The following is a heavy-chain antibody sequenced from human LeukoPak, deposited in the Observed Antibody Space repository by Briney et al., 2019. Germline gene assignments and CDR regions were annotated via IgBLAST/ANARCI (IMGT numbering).Heavy chain of an antibody. CDR2: ISSSSSYI. J-gene: IGHJ4*02. CDR1: GFTFSSYR. Sequence: PRGSLRLSCAASGFTFSSYRMNWVRQVPGKGLEWVSSISSSSSYIYYADSVKGRFTISRDNAKNSLFLQMHSLRAEDTAVYYCATDDYGAFDYLGPGNPGHRLL. CDR3: ATDDYGAFDY. D-gene: IGHD4/OR15-4a*01. V-gene: IGHV3-21*01.